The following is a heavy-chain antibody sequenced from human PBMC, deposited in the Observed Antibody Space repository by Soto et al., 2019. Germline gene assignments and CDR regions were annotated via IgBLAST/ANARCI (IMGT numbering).Heavy chain of an antibody. CDR1: GGSISSGGYS. CDR3: ARSKTYYYDSSGYSSFAIDY. J-gene: IGHJ4*01. V-gene: IGHV4-30-2*01. D-gene: IGHD3-22*01. CDR2: IYHSGST. Sequence: SETLSLTCAVSGGSISSGGYSWSWIRQPPGKGLEWIGYIYHSGSTYYNPSLKSRVTISVDRSKNQFSLKLSSVTAADTAVYYCARSKTYYYDSSGYSSFAIDYWGHGTLVTVSS.